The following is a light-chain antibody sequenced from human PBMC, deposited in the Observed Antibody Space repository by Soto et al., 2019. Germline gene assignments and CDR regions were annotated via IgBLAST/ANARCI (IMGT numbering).Light chain of an antibody. V-gene: IGKV3-20*01. CDR3: HHYET. CDR1: QSVSRSY. CDR2: GAS. J-gene: IGKJ1*01. Sequence: EIVLRQSPATPSLSPGDRATLSCRASQSVSRSYLGWYQQKPGQAPRLLMYGASIRAAGVPDRFSGSGSGTEFTLTISRLEPEDFTVYYCHHYETFGQGTKVDIK.